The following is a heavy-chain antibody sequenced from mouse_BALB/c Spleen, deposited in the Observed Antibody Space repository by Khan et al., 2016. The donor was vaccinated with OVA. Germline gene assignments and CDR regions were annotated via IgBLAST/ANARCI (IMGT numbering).Heavy chain of an antibody. Sequence: EVQLQESGLGLVKPSQSLSLTCTVTGYSITSDYAWNWIRQFPGNKLEWMGYISSTGSTSYNPSLKSRISITRDTSKNQFFLQLKSVTTEDTATYYCARCLYYSYGYALDCWGRGTSVTVSS. CDR1: GYSITSDYA. V-gene: IGHV3-2*02. CDR2: ISSTGST. CDR3: ARCLYYSYGYALDC. D-gene: IGHD2-14*01. J-gene: IGHJ4*01.